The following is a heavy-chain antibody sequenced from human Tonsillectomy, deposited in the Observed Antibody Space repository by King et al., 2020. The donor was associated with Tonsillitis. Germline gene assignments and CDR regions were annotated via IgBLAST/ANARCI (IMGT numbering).Heavy chain of an antibody. J-gene: IGHJ4*02. CDR3: ARDETAAAGVAFDY. V-gene: IGHV3-30-3*01. D-gene: IGHD6-13*01. Sequence: QVQLVESGGGVVQPGRSLRLSCAASGFTFSSYAMHWVRQAPGKGLGWVAVISYDGSNKYYADSVKGRFTISRDNSKNTLYLQMNSLRAEDTAVYYCARDETAAAGVAFDYWGQGTLVTVSS. CDR2: ISYDGSNK. CDR1: GFTFSSYA.